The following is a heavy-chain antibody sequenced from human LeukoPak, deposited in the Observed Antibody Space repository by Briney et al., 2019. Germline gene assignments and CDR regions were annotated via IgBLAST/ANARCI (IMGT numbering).Heavy chain of an antibody. Sequence: GGPLRLSCAASGFTSSDYYMSWIRQAPGKGLEWVSYISSSGSTIYYADSVKGRFTISRDNAKNSLYLQMNSLRAEDTAVYYCARGIAAADYYYYYYYMDVWGKGTTVTVSS. V-gene: IGHV3-11*01. CDR3: ARGIAAADYYYYYYYMDV. D-gene: IGHD6-13*01. CDR1: GFTSSDYY. CDR2: ISSSGSTI. J-gene: IGHJ6*03.